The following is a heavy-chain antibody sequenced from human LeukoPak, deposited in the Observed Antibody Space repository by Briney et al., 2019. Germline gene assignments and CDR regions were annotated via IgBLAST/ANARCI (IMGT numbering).Heavy chain of an antibody. Sequence: GGSLRLSCAASGSTFSSYAMSWVRQAPGKGLEWVSGISGSGGSTYYADSVKGRFTISRDNSKNTLYLQMTSLRAEDTAVYYCAKDQVWIVVGSFDYWGQGTLVTVSS. D-gene: IGHD3-22*01. CDR3: AKDQVWIVVGSFDY. CDR1: GSTFSSYA. CDR2: ISGSGGST. V-gene: IGHV3-23*01. J-gene: IGHJ4*02.